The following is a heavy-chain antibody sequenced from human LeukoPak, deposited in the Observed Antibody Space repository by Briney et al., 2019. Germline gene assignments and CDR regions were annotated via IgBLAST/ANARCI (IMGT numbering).Heavy chain of an antibody. V-gene: IGHV3-21*01. CDR1: GFTFNNYS. J-gene: IGHJ3*02. Sequence: PGGSLRLSCAASGFTFNNYSMNWVRQAPGKGLEWVSSISSSSRYIYYADSVKGRFTISRDNAKNSLYLQMNSLRAEDTAVYYCARDVTFPEAFDIWGQGTMVTVSS. CDR3: ARDVTFPEAFDI. D-gene: IGHD2-21*02. CDR2: ISSSSRYI.